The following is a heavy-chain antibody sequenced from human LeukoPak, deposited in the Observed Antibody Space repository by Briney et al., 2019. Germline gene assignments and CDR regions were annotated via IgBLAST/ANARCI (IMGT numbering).Heavy chain of an antibody. CDR3: ARAAVVVAPPFDY. CDR2: ISSSSSYI. CDR1: GFTFSSYS. V-gene: IGHV3-21*01. D-gene: IGHD3-22*01. Sequence: GGSLRLSCAASGFTFSSYSMNWVRQAPGKGLEWVSSISSSSSYIYYADSVKGRFTISRDNAKNSLYLQMNSLRAEDTAVYYCARAAVVVAPPFDYWGQGTLVTVSS. J-gene: IGHJ4*02.